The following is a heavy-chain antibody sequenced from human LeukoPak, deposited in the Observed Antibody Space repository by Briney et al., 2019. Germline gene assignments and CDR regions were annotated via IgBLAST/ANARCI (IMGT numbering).Heavy chain of an antibody. CDR2: ISSNGGST. Sequence: GGSLRLSCAASGFTFSSYALHWVRQAPGKGLEYVSAISSNGGSTYYANSVKGRFTISRDNSKNTLYLQMGSLRAEDMAVYYCARLGLARTADYWGQGTLVTVPS. V-gene: IGHV3-64*01. CDR1: GFTFSSYA. CDR3: ARLGLARTADY. J-gene: IGHJ4*02. D-gene: IGHD3-16*01.